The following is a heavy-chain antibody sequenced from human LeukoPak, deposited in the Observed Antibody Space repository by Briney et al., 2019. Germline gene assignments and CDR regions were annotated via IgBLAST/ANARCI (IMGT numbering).Heavy chain of an antibody. CDR2: IRYDGSDK. V-gene: IGHV3-30*02. J-gene: IGHJ4*02. CDR1: GFTFSSYG. CDR3: AKGIPVAVSFDY. Sequence: GGSLRLSCAASGFTFSSYGMHWVRQAPGKWLEWVAFIRYDGSDKYYADSVKGRFTISRDNSKNTLYLQMNSLRTEDTAVYYCAKGIPVAVSFDYWGQGTLVTVSS. D-gene: IGHD6-19*01.